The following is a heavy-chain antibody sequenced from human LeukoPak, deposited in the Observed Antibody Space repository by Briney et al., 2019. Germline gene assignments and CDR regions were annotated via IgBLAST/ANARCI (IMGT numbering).Heavy chain of an antibody. CDR2: FDLEVGET. D-gene: IGHD4-23*01. CDR1: GHTLPVLS. Sequence: TVRLSCEVSGHTLPVLSMHCARDAPGKGLGWRGGFDLEVGETIYTQKSKGRVTMTEDTSTDTAYMELSSLRSEDTAVCYCATDLNYGGNELRDYWGQGTLVTVSS. V-gene: IGHV1-24*01. CDR3: ATDLNYGGNELRDY. J-gene: IGHJ4*02.